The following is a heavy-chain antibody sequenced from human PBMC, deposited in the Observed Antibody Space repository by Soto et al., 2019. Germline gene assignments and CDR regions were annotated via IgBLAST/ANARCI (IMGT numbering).Heavy chain of an antibody. J-gene: IGHJ6*02. CDR1: GYTFTSYY. Sequence: ASVKVSCKASGYTFTSYYMHWVRQAPGQGLEWMGIINPNTGGTNYPQKFQGRVTMTRDTSISTAYMELSRLRSEDTAVYYCAREDSSGWSSTDYYYYGMDVWGRGTTVTVSS. CDR3: AREDSSGWSSTDYYYYGMDV. D-gene: IGHD6-19*01. CDR2: INPNTGGT. V-gene: IGHV1-2*02.